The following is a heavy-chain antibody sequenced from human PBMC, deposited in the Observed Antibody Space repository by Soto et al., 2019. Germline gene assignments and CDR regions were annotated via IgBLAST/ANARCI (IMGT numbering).Heavy chain of an antibody. CDR3: ARGLGHSYGKGFWFDP. CDR1: GGSFSGYY. Sequence: SETLSLTCAVYGGSFSGYYWSWIRQPPGKGLEWIGEINHSGSTNYNPSLKSRVTISVDTSKNQFSLKLSSVTAADTAVYYCARGLGHSYGKGFWFDPWGQGTLVTVSS. J-gene: IGHJ5*02. D-gene: IGHD5-18*01. CDR2: INHSGST. V-gene: IGHV4-34*01.